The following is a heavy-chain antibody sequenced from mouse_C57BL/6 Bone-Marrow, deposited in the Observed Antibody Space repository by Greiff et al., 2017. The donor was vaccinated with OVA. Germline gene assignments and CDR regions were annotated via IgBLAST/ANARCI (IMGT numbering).Heavy chain of an antibody. CDR2: IWSGGST. CDR1: GFSLTSYG. V-gene: IGHV2-2*01. Sequence: QVQLQQSGPGLVQPSQSLSITCTVSGFSLTSYGVHWVRQSPGKGLEWLGVIWSGGSTDYNAAFISRRSISKDNSKSQVFFKMNSLQADDTAIYYCARNYHAMDYWGQGTSVTVSS. J-gene: IGHJ4*01. CDR3: ARNYHAMDY.